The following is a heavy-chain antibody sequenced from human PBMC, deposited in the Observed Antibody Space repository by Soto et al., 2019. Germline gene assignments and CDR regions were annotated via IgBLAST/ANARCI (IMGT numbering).Heavy chain of an antibody. CDR2: VNPSGGST. Sequence: VASVKVSCKASGYLFTAYSMHWVRLAPGQGLEWMGVVNPSGGSTKYAQNFQGRVTMTRDTSTTTIYMELSSLRSDDTAIYYCAREENCSGGTCYSEYFHRWGQGTLVTVSS. CDR1: GYLFTAYS. J-gene: IGHJ1*01. CDR3: AREENCSGGTCYSEYFHR. D-gene: IGHD2-15*01. V-gene: IGHV1-46*01.